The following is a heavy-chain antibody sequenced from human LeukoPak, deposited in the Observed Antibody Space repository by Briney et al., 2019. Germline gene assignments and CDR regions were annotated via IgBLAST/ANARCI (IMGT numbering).Heavy chain of an antibody. CDR2: ISAYNGNT. J-gene: IGHJ5*02. CDR3: AREWYYYDSSGYYYFGWFDP. CDR1: GGTFSSYA. Sequence: GASVKVSCKASGGTFSSYAISWVRQAPGQGLEWMGWISAYNGNTNYAQKLQGRVTMTTDTSTSTAYMELRSLRSDDTAVYYCAREWYYYDSSGYYYFGWFDPWGQGTLVTVSS. V-gene: IGHV1-18*01. D-gene: IGHD3-22*01.